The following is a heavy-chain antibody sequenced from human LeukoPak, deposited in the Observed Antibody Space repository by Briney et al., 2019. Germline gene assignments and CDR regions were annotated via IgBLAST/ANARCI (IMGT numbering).Heavy chain of an antibody. Sequence: SETQSLTCAVYGGSFSGYYWSWIRQSPGKGLEWIGEINHSGSTNYNPSLKSRVTISVDTSKNQFSLKLSSVTAAGTAVYYCARGAYCGGDCYYNWFDPWGQGTLVTVSS. CDR3: ARGAYCGGDCYYNWFDP. CDR1: GGSFSGYY. D-gene: IGHD2-21*02. V-gene: IGHV4-34*01. J-gene: IGHJ5*02. CDR2: INHSGST.